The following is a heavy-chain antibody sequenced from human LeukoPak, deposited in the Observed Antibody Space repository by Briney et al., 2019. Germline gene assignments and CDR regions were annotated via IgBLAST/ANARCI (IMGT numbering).Heavy chain of an antibody. Sequence: PGGSLRLSCAASGFTFRSYWMTWVRQAPGKGLEWVANIKQDGNEKYYVDSVKGRFTISRDNAKNSLYLQMNSLRAEDTAVYYCAREYFYGSGSYYNGYWSQGALVTVSS. CDR3: AREYFYGSGSYYNGY. V-gene: IGHV3-7*04. J-gene: IGHJ4*02. D-gene: IGHD3-10*01. CDR2: IKQDGNEK. CDR1: GFTFRSYW.